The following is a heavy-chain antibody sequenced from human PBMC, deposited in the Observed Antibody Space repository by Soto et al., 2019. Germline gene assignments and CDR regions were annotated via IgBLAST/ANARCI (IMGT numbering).Heavy chain of an antibody. CDR2: ISGSGGST. J-gene: IGHJ2*01. V-gene: IGHV3-23*01. Sequence: EVQLLESGGGLVQPGGSLRLSCAASGFTFSSYAMSWVRQAPGKGLELVSAISGSGGSTYYADSVEGRFTISRDNSKNTLYLQMNSLRAEDTAVYYCAKDCSMVTYWYFDLWGRGTLVTVSS. D-gene: IGHD4-17*01. CDR1: GFTFSSYA. CDR3: AKDCSMVTYWYFDL.